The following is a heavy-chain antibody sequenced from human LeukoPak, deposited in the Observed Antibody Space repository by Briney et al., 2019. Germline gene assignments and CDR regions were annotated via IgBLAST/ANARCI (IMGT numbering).Heavy chain of an antibody. J-gene: IGHJ4*02. D-gene: IGHD3-16*01. V-gene: IGHV3-7*01. Sequence: GVSLRLSCEGSGFTFSDYWMGWVRQAPGKGLEWVANIIKDGSDKYYVDSVKGRFSISRDNAKNSVYLQMSGLRVEDTAVYYCTRELWPADYWGQGILVTVSS. CDR2: IIKDGSDK. CDR1: GFTFSDYW. CDR3: TRELWPADY.